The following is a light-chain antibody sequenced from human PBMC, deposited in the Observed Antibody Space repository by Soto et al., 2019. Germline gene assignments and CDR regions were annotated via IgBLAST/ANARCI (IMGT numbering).Light chain of an antibody. V-gene: IGKV3D-20*02. CDR1: QSVSSSY. CDR2: DAS. Sequence: EIVLPQSPGTLSLSPGSRATLSCMASQSVSSSYLAWYQQKPGQAPRLLIYDASKRATGIPARFSGSGSGTDFTLTISSLEPEDFAVYYCQQRSNWPTFGQGTRLENK. CDR3: QQRSNWPT. J-gene: IGKJ5*01.